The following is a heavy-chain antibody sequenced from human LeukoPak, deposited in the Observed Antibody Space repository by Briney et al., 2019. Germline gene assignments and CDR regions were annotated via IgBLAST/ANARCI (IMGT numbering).Heavy chain of an antibody. CDR1: GGSFSGYY. J-gene: IGHJ6*02. CDR3: ARAAMDPAAGWWGYYYYGMDV. Sequence: SETLSLTCAVYGGSFSGYYWSWIRQPPGKGLEWIGEINHSGSTNYNPSLKSRVTISVDTSKNQFSLKLSSVTAADTAVYYCARAAMDPAAGWWGYYYYGMDVWGQGTTVTVSS. D-gene: IGHD6-13*01. V-gene: IGHV4-34*01. CDR2: INHSGST.